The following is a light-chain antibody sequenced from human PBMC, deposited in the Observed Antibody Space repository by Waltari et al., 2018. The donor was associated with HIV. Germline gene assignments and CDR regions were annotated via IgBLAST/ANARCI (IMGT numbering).Light chain of an antibody. CDR3: RTGVT. Sequence: DIVLTQSPGTLSLSPGERATLSCRASQTVSNRYLAWYQQKPGQAPRLLIYGASTRATGIPDRFSGSGSGTDFTLTISRLEPEDFAVYYCRTGVTFGPGTKVDIK. CDR2: GAS. V-gene: IGKV3-20*01. J-gene: IGKJ3*01. CDR1: QTVSNRY.